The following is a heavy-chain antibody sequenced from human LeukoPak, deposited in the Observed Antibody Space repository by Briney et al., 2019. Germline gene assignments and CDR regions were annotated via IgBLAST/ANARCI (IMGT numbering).Heavy chain of an antibody. CDR1: GSMFAGHY. V-gene: IGHV1-2*02. CDR3: AVSVQAAAIPAFDN. CDR2: ISPSNGAT. J-gene: IGHJ4*02. Sequence: ASVKVSCKASGSMFAGHYRHWMRQAPGQGLEWMGWISPSNGATKYAQNFQGRVTMTRDTSISTAYMELSDLRSDDTAAYYCAVSVQAAAIPAFDNWGQGTLVTVSS. D-gene: IGHD6-25*01.